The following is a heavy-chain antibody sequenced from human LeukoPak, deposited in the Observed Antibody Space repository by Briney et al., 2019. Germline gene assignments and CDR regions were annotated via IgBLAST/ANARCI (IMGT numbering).Heavy chain of an antibody. D-gene: IGHD2-15*01. Sequence: VGPLRLSCATSVFTFSCYAMSCGSQAPRKGLEWVSAISGSGGSTYYADSVKGRFTISRDNSKNTLYLQMNSLRAEDTAVYYCAKDLLRISVVVVAACDYWGQGTLVTVSS. CDR2: ISGSGGST. J-gene: IGHJ4*02. CDR1: VFTFSCYA. CDR3: AKDLLRISVVVVAACDY. V-gene: IGHV3-23*01.